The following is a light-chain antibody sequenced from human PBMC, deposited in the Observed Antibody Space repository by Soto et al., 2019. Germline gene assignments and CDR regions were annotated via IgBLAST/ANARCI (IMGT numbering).Light chain of an antibody. CDR3: QLYSRSPRQIT. CDR2: DAS. J-gene: IGKJ5*01. Sequence: EIVVTPPPTTLSLSPGARATLSVIAGQSVSSYLAWYQQKPGQAHRLLIYDASNGATGIPARFSGSGSGTDFTLTISSLQSEDFAVYYCQLYSRSPRQITFGQGRRLEI. V-gene: IGKV3-11*01. CDR1: QSVSSY.